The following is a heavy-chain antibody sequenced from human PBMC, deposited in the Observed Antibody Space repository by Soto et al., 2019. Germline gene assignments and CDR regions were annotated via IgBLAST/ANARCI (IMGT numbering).Heavy chain of an antibody. V-gene: IGHV3-73*01. CDR3: ARGGEMGLTDY. Sequence: GGSLRLSCAASGFKFSDSAMHWVRQASGKGLEWIARIRSKANSYLIAYDESVRGRFIISRDDSKNTAYLQMNDLKTEDTATYYCARGGEMGLTDYWGKGT. CDR1: GFKFSDSA. CDR2: IRSKANSYLI. D-gene: IGHD1-26*01. J-gene: IGHJ4*02.